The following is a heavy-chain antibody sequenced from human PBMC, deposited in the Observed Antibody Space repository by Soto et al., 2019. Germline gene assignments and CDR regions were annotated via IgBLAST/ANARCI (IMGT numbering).Heavy chain of an antibody. D-gene: IGHD3-10*01. J-gene: IGHJ4*02. CDR3: AKDGTAQVRYYYGSGSYFDY. CDR1: GFTFSSYG. Sequence: GGSLRLSCAASGFTFSSYGMHWVRQAPGKGLEWVAVISYDGSNKYYADSWKGRFTISRDNSKNTVYLQMNSLRAEDTAVYYCAKDGTAQVRYYYGSGSYFDYWGQGTLVTVSS. CDR2: ISYDGSNK. V-gene: IGHV3-30*18.